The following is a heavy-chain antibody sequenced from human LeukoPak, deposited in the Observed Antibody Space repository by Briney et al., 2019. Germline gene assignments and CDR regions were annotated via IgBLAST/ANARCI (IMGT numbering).Heavy chain of an antibody. CDR3: AKDLSYGGPRWLQLSVRAFDI. Sequence: PGGSLRLSCAASGFTFSDYYMSWIRQAPGKGLEWVSYISSSGSTIYYADSVKGRFTISRDNAKNSLYLQMNSLRAEDTALYYCAKDLSYGGPRWLQLSVRAFDIWGQGTMVTVSS. D-gene: IGHD5-24*01. CDR1: GFTFSDYY. CDR2: ISSSGSTI. J-gene: IGHJ3*02. V-gene: IGHV3-11*01.